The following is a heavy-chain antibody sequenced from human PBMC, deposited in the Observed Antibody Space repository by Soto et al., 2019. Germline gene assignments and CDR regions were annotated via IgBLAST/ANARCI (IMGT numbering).Heavy chain of an antibody. V-gene: IGHV4-30-4*01. CDR1: GGTITSDDYH. CDR3: ARDLAYCASGSCYAKWGS. CDR2: IYYSGT. J-gene: IGHJ4*02. Sequence: SETLSLTCTVSGGTITSDDYHWTWIRQPPGKGLEWIGFIYYSGTYYNPSLRGRVTISVDTSKNEFSLKLGSVTAADTAVYYCARDLAYCASGSCYAKWGSWGQGTLVTVSS. D-gene: IGHD2-15*01.